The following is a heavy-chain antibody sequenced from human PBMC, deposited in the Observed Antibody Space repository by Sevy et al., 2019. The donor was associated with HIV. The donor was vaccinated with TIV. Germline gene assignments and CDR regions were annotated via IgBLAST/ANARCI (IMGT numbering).Heavy chain of an antibody. CDR1: GFTFSSYA. CDR2: ISGSGGST. D-gene: IGHD3-22*01. Sequence: GGSLRLSCAASGFTFSSYAMSWDRQAPGKGLEWVSAISGSGGSTYYADSVKGRLTISRDNSKNTLYLQMNSLRAEDTAVYYCAKENYDSSGYYYGMDVWGQGTTVTVSS. V-gene: IGHV3-23*01. CDR3: AKENYDSSGYYYGMDV. J-gene: IGHJ6*02.